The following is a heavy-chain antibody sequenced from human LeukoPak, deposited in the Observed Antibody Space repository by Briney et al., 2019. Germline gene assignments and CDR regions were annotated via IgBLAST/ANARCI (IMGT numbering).Heavy chain of an antibody. V-gene: IGHV3-48*03. Sequence: GGSLRLSCSASGFAFGNFEMNWVRQAPGKGLEWLSYTNSRGSTMYYADSVKGRFTISRDNAKNSLYLQMNSLRAEDTAVYYCARGYDILTGYYYFDYWGQGTLVTVSS. CDR1: GFAFGNFE. J-gene: IGHJ4*02. CDR2: TNSRGSTM. D-gene: IGHD3-9*01. CDR3: ARGYDILTGYYYFDY.